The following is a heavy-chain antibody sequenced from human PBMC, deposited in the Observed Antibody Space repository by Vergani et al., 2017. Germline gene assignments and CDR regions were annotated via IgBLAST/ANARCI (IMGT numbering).Heavy chain of an antibody. CDR3: ASITIFGVVIDYYYMDV. V-gene: IGHV1-69*01. D-gene: IGHD3-3*01. J-gene: IGHJ6*03. Sequence: QVQLVQSGAEVKKPGSSVKVSCKASGGTFSSYAISWVRQAPGQGLEWMGGIIPIFGTANYAQKFQGRVTITADESTSTAYMELSSLRSEDTAVYYCASITIFGVVIDYYYMDVWGKGTTVTVSS. CDR1: GGTFSSYA. CDR2: IIPIFGTA.